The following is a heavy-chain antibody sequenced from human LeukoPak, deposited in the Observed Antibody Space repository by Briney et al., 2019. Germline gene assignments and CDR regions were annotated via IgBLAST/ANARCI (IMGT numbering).Heavy chain of an antibody. CDR1: GFNFSTYF. CDR2: IASDGSHT. V-gene: IGHV3-30-3*01. CDR3: ARERQDTILHSGAFDI. D-gene: IGHD2-21*01. J-gene: IGHJ3*02. Sequence: GSSLRLCCAASGFNFSTYFMYWVRQGPGKGQEWMADIASDGSHTFYVESVKGRFTISRDNSKNTLYLQMNSLRAEDTAVYFCARERQDTILHSGAFDIWGQGTMVTVSS.